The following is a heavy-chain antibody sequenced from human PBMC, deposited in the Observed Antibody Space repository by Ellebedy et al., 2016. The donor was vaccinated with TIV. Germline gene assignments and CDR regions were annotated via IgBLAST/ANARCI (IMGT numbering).Heavy chain of an antibody. CDR2: ISSSSSTI. CDR1: GFTFSDYY. V-gene: IGHV3-11*04. D-gene: IGHD1-1*01. Sequence: PGGSLRLSCAASGFTFSDYYMSWIRQAPGKGLEWVSYISSSSSTIYYADSVKGRFAISRDNAKNSLYLQMNSLRDEDTAVYYCARARGTTYFYYYYYGMDVWGQGTTVTVSS. CDR3: ARARGTTYFYYYYYGMDV. J-gene: IGHJ6*02.